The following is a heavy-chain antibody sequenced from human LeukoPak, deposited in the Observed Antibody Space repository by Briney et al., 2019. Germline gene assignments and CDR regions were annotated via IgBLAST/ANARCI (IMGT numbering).Heavy chain of an antibody. CDR1: GHDFTSYW. J-gene: IGHJ4*02. Sequence: GESLKISCRSSGHDFTSYWIAWVRQLPGKGLEWMGIIYPGDSDTRYSPSFQGQVTISADKSISTAYLQWSSLKASDTAMYYCARRGYSYGPFDYWGQGTLVTVSS. CDR2: IYPGDSDT. CDR3: ARRGYSYGPFDY. D-gene: IGHD5-18*01. V-gene: IGHV5-51*01.